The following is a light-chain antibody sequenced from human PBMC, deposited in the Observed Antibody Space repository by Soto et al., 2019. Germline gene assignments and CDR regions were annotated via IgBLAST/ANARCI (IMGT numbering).Light chain of an antibody. CDR3: QEHNGDLPVA. J-gene: IGKJ3*01. V-gene: IGKV1-27*01. Sequence: DIQMTQPPSSLSASVGDRVTITCRSSQAIDQSAAWYQQKPGQVPKLLIYAASTLHSGVPSRFSGSGSGTHYTRTITGLQPEDVATYFGQEHNGDLPVAFGRGTAVDV. CDR2: AAS. CDR1: QAIDQS.